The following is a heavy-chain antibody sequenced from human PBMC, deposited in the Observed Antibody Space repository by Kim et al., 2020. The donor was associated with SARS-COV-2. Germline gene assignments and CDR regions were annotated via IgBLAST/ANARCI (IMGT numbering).Heavy chain of an antibody. CDR2: KK. J-gene: IGHJ4*02. CDR3: AGFSRDYAGY. Sequence: KKYDADSVKGRFTIPRDNSKNTLYLQRNSLRAEDTAVYYCAGFSRDYAGYWGQGTLVTVSS. D-gene: IGHD4-17*01. V-gene: IGHV3-30*07.